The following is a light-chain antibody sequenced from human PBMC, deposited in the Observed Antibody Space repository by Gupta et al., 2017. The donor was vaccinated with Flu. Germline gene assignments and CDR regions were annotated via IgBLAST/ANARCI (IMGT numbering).Light chain of an antibody. Sequence: ERATLSCRASRSGSSNLAWYQQKPGQAPRLLILGASTRAAGIPARFSGSGSETEFTLTISGLQSEDFAVYYCQQYNIWPPWTFGQGTKVEIK. J-gene: IGKJ1*01. V-gene: IGKV3-15*01. CDR1: RSGSSN. CDR2: GAS. CDR3: QQYNIWPPWT.